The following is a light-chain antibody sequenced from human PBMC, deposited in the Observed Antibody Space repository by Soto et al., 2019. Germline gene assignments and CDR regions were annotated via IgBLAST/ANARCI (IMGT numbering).Light chain of an antibody. CDR2: KAS. Sequence: DIQMTQSPSPLSGSVGDRVTITCRASQTISSWLAWYQQKPGKAPKLLIYKASTLKSGVPSRFSGSGSGTEFTLTISSLQPDDVATYYCHQYNSYTWTFGQGTKVDIK. CDR1: QTISSW. CDR3: HQYNSYTWT. J-gene: IGKJ1*01. V-gene: IGKV1-5*03.